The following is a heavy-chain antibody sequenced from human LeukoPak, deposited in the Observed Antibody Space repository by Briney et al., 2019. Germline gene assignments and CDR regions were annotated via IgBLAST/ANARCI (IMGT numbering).Heavy chain of an antibody. Sequence: SETLSLTCTVSGGSISSSSYYWGWIRQPPGKGLEGIGSIYYSGSTYYNPSLKSRVTISVDTSKHQFSLKLSSVTAADTAVYYCARRTYGSGSYSWFDPWRQGTLVTVSS. CDR3: ARRTYGSGSYSWFDP. J-gene: IGHJ5*02. V-gene: IGHV4-39*01. D-gene: IGHD3-10*01. CDR2: IYYSGST. CDR1: GGSISSSSYY.